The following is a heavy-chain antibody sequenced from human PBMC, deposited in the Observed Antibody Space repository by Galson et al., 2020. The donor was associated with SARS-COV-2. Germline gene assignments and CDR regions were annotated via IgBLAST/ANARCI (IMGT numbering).Heavy chain of an antibody. CDR3: ARTTIFGVVDRFDY. Sequence: SETLSLTCTVSGGSISGSSYYWGWIRQPPGKGLEWIGSIYYSGSTYYNPSLKSRVTISVDTSKNQFSLKLSSVTAADTAVYYCARTTIFGVVDRFDYWGQGTLVTVSS. CDR1: GGSISGSSYY. CDR2: IYYSGST. V-gene: IGHV4-39*01. D-gene: IGHD3-3*01. J-gene: IGHJ4*02.